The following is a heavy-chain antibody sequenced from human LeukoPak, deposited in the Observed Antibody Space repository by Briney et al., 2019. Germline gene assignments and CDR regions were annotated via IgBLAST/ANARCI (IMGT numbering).Heavy chain of an antibody. CDR1: GYSFTSYW. CDR3: ARLTGIVVVPAAMFGPPDY. J-gene: IGHJ4*02. D-gene: IGHD2-2*01. CDR2: IYPGDSDT. Sequence: GESLKISCKGSGYSFTSYWIGWVRQMPGKGLEWMGIIYPGDSDTRYSPSFQGQVTILADKSISTAYLQWSSLKASDTAMYYCARLTGIVVVPAAMFGPPDYWGQGTLVTVSS. V-gene: IGHV5-51*01.